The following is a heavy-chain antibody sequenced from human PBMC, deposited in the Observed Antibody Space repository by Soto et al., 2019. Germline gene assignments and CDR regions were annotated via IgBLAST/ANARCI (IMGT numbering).Heavy chain of an antibody. J-gene: IGHJ6*02. CDR1: GGTFSSYA. D-gene: IGHD2-2*01. Sequence: QVQLVQSGAEVKKPGSSVKVSCKASGGTFSSYAISWVRQAPGQGLEWMGGIIPIPGTANYAQKFQGRVTITAEESTSTAYIELSSLRSEDTAVYYCARSQGSSTSLEIYYYYYYGMDVWGQGTTVTVSS. CDR3: ARSQGSSTSLEIYYYYYYGMDV. V-gene: IGHV1-69*01. CDR2: IIPIPGTA.